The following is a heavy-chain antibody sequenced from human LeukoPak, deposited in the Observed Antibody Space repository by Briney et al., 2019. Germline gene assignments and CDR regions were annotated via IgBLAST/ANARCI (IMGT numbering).Heavy chain of an antibody. J-gene: IGHJ5*02. Sequence: PSETLSLTCTVSGGSINSSSYYWGWIRQPPGKGLEWIGSIYYSGSTYYNPSLKSRVTISVDTSKNQFSLKLSSVTAADTAVYYCARAYCGGDCYLNWFDPWGQGTLVTVSS. CDR3: ARAYCGGDCYLNWFDP. CDR1: GGSINSSSYY. CDR2: IYYSGST. V-gene: IGHV4-39*01. D-gene: IGHD2-21*01.